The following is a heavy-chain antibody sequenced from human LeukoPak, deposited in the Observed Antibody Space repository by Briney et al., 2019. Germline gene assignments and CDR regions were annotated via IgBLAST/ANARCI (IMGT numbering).Heavy chain of an antibody. CDR1: GGTFSSYA. Sequence: ASVKVSCKASGGTFSSYAISWVRQAPGQGLEWMGRIIPILGIANYAQKFQGRVTITADKSASTAYMELSSLRSEDTAVYYCARDHSGSYYWGQGTLVTVSS. CDR3: ARDHSGSYY. V-gene: IGHV1-69*04. CDR2: IIPILGIA. J-gene: IGHJ4*02. D-gene: IGHD1-26*01.